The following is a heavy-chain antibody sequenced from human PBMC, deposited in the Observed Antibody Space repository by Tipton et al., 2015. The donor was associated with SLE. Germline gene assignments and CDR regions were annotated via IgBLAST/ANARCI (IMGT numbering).Heavy chain of an antibody. CDR2: IYSGGSP. D-gene: IGHD3-3*01. V-gene: IGHV3-66*01. J-gene: IGHJ4*02. CDR3: ATCPGNCVFWSGYFFDY. Sequence: SLRLSCAASGFTFSSYWMSWVRQAPGKGLEWVSVIYSGGSPYYADSVKGRFTISRSNSKNTLYLQMNSLRAEDTAGYYCATCPGNCVFWSGYFFDYWGQGTLVTVS. CDR1: GFTFSSYW.